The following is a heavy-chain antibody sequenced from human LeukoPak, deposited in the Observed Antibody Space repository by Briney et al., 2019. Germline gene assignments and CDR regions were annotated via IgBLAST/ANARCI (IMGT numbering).Heavy chain of an antibody. CDR3: AKSQARGGISGTIMAIVDS. J-gene: IGHJ4*02. V-gene: IGHV3-30*18. CDR2: ISYDGSNK. Sequence: GGSLRLSCAASGFTFSSYGMHWVRQAPGKGLEWVAVISYDGSNKYYADSVKGRFIISRDNSKNTLYLQMNSLRAEDTAVYYCAKSQARGGISGTIMAIVDSWGQGALVSVSS. D-gene: IGHD5-24*01. CDR1: GFTFSSYG.